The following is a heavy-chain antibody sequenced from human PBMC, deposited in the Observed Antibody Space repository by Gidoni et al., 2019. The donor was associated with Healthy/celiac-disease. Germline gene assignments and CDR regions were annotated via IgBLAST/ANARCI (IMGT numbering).Heavy chain of an antibody. CDR3: ARITMVRGHYGMDV. J-gene: IGHJ6*02. CDR1: GFTFSSYS. D-gene: IGHD3-10*01. V-gene: IGHV3-21*01. Sequence: EVQLVESGGGLVKPGGSLRLSCAASGFTFSSYSMNWVRQAPGKGLEWVSSISSSSSYIYYADSVKGRFTISRDNAKNSLYLQMNSLRAEDTAVYYCARITMVRGHYGMDVWGQGTTVTVSS. CDR2: ISSSSSYI.